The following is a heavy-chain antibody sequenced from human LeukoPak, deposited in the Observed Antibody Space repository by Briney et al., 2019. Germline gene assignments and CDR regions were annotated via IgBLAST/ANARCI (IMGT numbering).Heavy chain of an antibody. CDR3: AREGQWAVAGSFDY. CDR2: IWYDGSNK. D-gene: IGHD6-19*01. J-gene: IGHJ4*02. V-gene: IGHV3-33*01. Sequence: GGSLRLSCAASGFTFSSYGMHWVRQAPGKGLEWVAVIWYDGSNKYYADSVKGRFTISRDNSKNTLYLQMNSLRAEDMAVYYCAREGQWAVAGSFDYWGQGTLVTVSS. CDR1: GFTFSSYG.